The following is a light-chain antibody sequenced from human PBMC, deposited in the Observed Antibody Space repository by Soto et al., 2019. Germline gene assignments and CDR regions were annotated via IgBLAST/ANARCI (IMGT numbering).Light chain of an antibody. V-gene: IGLV2-14*03. CDR2: DVS. J-gene: IGLJ1*01. CDR3: SSYTSSSTLYV. CDR1: SSDVGGYNY. Sequence: QSALTQPASVSGSPGQSITISCTGTSSDVGGYNYVSWYQQHPGKAPKLMIYDVSNRPSGVSYRFSGSKSGNTASLTISGLQAEDEADYYCSSYTSSSTLYVFGTGTNVTVL.